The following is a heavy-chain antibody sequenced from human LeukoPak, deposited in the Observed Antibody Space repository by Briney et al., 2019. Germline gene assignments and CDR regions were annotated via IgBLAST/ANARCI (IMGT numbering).Heavy chain of an antibody. CDR3: ARARLAKYYYYYYMDV. CDR1: GGSFSGYY. Sequence: PSETLSLTCAVYGGSFSGYYWSWIRQPPGKGLEWIGEINHSGSTNYNPSLKSRVTISVDTSKNQFSLKLASVTAADTAVYYCARARLAKYYYYYYMDVWCKGTTVTVSS. V-gene: IGHV4-34*01. D-gene: IGHD3-9*01. J-gene: IGHJ6*03. CDR2: INHSGST.